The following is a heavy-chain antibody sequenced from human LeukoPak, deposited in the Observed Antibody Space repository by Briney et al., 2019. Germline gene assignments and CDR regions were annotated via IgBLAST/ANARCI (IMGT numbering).Heavy chain of an antibody. CDR1: GGSISSSTYY. V-gene: IGHV4-61*02. J-gene: IGHJ6*03. CDR2: IYTSGST. D-gene: IGHD3-10*01. Sequence: SETLSLTCTVSGGSISSSTYYWGWIRQPAGKGLEWIGRIYTSGSTNYNPSLKSRVTMSVDTSKNQFSLKLSSVTAADTAVYYCARTPGSTMVRGVIITNYYYYMDVWGKGTTVTISS. CDR3: ARTPGSTMVRGVIITNYYYYMDV.